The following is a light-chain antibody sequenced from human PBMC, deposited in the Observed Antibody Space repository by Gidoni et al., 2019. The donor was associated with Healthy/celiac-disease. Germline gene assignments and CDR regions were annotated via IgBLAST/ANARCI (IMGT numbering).Light chain of an antibody. CDR3: QQYNSYSWT. CDR2: KAS. Sequence: DIQMTQSPSTLSASVGDRVTITCRASQSISSWLAWYQQKPGKAPKLRIYKASSLESGVPARFSGSGSGTEFNLTISSLQPDDFATYYCQQYNSYSWTFGQGTKVEIK. CDR1: QSISSW. V-gene: IGKV1-5*03. J-gene: IGKJ1*01.